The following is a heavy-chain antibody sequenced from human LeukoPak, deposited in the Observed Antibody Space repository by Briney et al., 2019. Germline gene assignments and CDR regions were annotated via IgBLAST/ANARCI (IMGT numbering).Heavy chain of an antibody. D-gene: IGHD6-13*01. J-gene: IGHJ5*02. CDR2: MNPNSGNT. V-gene: IGHV1-8*02. Sequence: ASVKVSCKASGYTFTSYLMHWVRQAPGQGLEWMGWMNPNSGNTGYAQKFQGRVTMTRNTSISTAYMELSSLRSEDTAVYYCARGRGMFDPWGQGTLVTVSS. CDR3: ARGRGMFDP. CDR1: GYTFTSYL.